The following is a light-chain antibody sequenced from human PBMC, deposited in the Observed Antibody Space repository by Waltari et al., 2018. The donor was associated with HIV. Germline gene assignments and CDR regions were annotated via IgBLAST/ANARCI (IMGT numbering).Light chain of an antibody. V-gene: IGKV1-5*03. J-gene: IGKJ1*01. CDR3: LQYNNQWT. CDR2: KAS. CDR1: QSIISW. Sequence: DIQMTQSPSTLSASVGDRVTITCRASQSIISWLAWYQQKPGKAPKLLIYKASTLQSGVPSRFSGSGSATKFTLTISSLQPDDFATYYCLQYNNQWTFGQGTKVEIK.